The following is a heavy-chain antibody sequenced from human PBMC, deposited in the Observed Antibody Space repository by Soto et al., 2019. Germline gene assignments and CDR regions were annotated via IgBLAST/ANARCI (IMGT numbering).Heavy chain of an antibody. CDR3: ASSMGRGGNDY. J-gene: IGHJ4*02. CDR2: IKTDGSEK. D-gene: IGHD3-10*01. Sequence: EVQLVESGGGLVQPGGSLRRSCAASGFTFSDYWMSWVRQAPGKGLECVANIKTDGSEKYYVDPVKGRFTISRDNAKNSLYLQMNSLRAEDTAVYYCASSMGRGGNDYWGQGTLVAVSS. V-gene: IGHV3-7*05. CDR1: GFTFSDYW.